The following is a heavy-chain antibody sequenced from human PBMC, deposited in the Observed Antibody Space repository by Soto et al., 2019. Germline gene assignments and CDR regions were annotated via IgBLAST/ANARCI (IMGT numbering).Heavy chain of an antibody. D-gene: IGHD2-2*02. Sequence: ASVKVSCKASGYTLTSYGISWVRQAPGQGLEWMGWISVYNGNTNYAQKLQGRVTMTTDTSTSTAYMELRSLRSDDTAVYYCARDRDCSSTSCYTDYYFDYWGQGTLVTVS. V-gene: IGHV1-18*04. J-gene: IGHJ4*02. CDR2: ISVYNGNT. CDR1: GYTLTSYG. CDR3: ARDRDCSSTSCYTDYYFDY.